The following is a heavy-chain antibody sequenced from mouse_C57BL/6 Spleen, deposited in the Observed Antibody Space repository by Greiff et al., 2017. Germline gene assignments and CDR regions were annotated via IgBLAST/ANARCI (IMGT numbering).Heavy chain of an antibody. D-gene: IGHD1-1*01. V-gene: IGHV1-42*01. CDR3: AMRSYYGSSFAY. CDR2: INPSTGGT. CDR1: GYSFTGYY. J-gene: IGHJ3*01. Sequence: VQLQQSGPELVKPGASVKISCKASGYSFTGYYMNWVKQSPEKSLEWIGEINPSTGGTTYNQKFKAKATLTVDKSSSTAYMQLKSLTSEDSAVYYCAMRSYYGSSFAYWGQGTLVTVSA.